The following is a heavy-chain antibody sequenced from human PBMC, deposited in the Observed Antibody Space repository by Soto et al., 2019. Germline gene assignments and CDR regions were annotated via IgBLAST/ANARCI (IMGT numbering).Heavy chain of an antibody. CDR3: ARGFGKYSSSAAGY. Sequence: SETLSLTCAVYGGSFSGYYWSWIRQPPGKGLEWIGEINHSGSTNYNPSLKSRVTISVDTSKNQFSLKLSSVTAADTAVYYCARGFGKYSSSAAGYWGQGTLVTVSS. V-gene: IGHV4-34*01. D-gene: IGHD6-6*01. CDR1: GGSFSGYY. J-gene: IGHJ4*02. CDR2: INHSGST.